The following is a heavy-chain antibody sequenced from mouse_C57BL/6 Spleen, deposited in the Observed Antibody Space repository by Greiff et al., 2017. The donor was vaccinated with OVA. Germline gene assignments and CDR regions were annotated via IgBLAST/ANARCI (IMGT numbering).Heavy chain of an antibody. D-gene: IGHD1-1*01. J-gene: IGHJ2*01. CDR2: INPYNGGT. CDR3: ARGDYGSSYDYFDY. Sequence: DVQLQESGPVLVKPGASVKMSCKASGYTFTDYYMNWVKQSHGKSLEWIGVINPYNGGTSYNQKFKGKATLTVDKSSSTAYMELNSLTSEDSAVYYCARGDYGSSYDYFDYWGQGTTLTVSS. CDR1: GYTFTDYY. V-gene: IGHV1-19*01.